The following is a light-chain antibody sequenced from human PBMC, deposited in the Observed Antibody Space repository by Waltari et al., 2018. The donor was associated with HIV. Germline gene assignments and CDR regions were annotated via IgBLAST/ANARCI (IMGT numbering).Light chain of an antibody. J-gene: IGKJ2*01. CDR3: QQRSNWPRT. Sequence: EIVLTQSPVTLSLSPGERATLSCRASQSVGSYLSWYQQKPGQAPRLLTYDVSNRATDIPPRFSGTGSETDFTLTISSLESEDFAVYYCQQRSNWPRTFGQGTKLEI. V-gene: IGKV3-11*01. CDR2: DVS. CDR1: QSVGSY.